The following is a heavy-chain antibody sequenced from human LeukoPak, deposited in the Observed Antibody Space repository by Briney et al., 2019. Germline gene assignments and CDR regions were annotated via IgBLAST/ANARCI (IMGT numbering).Heavy chain of an antibody. CDR2: IIPIFGTA. V-gene: IGHV1-69*01. CDR3: ARGGYTAMALDY. CDR1: GGTFSSYA. D-gene: IGHD5-18*01. Sequence: SVKVSCKASGGTFSSYAISWVRQAPGQGLEWMGGIIPIFGTANYAQKFQGRVTITADESTSTAYMELSSLRSEDTAVYYCARGGYTAMALDYWGQGTLVTVSS. J-gene: IGHJ4*02.